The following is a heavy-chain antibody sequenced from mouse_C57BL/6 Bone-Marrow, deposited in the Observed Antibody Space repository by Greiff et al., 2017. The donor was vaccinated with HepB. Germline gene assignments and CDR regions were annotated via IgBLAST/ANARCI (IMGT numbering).Heavy chain of an antibody. Sequence: QVQLQQPGAELVMPGASVKLSCKASGYTFTSYRMHWVKQRPGQGLEWIGEIDPSDSYTNYNQKFKGKSTLTVDKSSSTAYMQLSSLTSEDSAVYYCARGFYYGNLGDFDYWGQGTTLTVSS. D-gene: IGHD2-1*01. CDR2: IDPSDSYT. CDR3: ARGFYYGNLGDFDY. V-gene: IGHV1-69*01. CDR1: GYTFTSYR. J-gene: IGHJ2*01.